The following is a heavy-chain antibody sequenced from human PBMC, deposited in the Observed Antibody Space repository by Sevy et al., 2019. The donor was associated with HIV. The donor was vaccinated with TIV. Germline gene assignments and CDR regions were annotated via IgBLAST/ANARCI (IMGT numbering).Heavy chain of an antibody. D-gene: IGHD6-19*01. Sequence: GGSLRFSCAASGFTFSSYAMSWVRQAPGKGLEWVSSFTGSGTNTFYAESVKGRFTISRDNSKNTLYLQMNSLRAEDTAVYYCAKDSILVAGHFDYWGQGTLVTVSS. CDR3: AKDSILVAGHFDY. J-gene: IGHJ4*02. V-gene: IGHV3-23*01. CDR2: FTGSGTNT. CDR1: GFTFSSYA.